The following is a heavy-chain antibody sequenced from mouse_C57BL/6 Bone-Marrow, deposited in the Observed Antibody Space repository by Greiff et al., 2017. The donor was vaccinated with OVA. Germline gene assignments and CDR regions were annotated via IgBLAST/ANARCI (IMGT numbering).Heavy chain of an antibody. V-gene: IGHV1-69*01. J-gene: IGHJ2*01. CDR3: AFYDHGYFDY. CDR2: IDPSDSYT. D-gene: IGHD2-3*01. Sequence: QVQLQQPGAELVMPGASVKLSCKASGYTFTSYWMHWVKQRPGQGLEWIGEIDPSDSYTNYNQKFKGKSTLTVDKSSSTAYMQLSSLTSEDSAVYYCAFYDHGYFDYWGQGTTLTVSS. CDR1: GYTFTSYW.